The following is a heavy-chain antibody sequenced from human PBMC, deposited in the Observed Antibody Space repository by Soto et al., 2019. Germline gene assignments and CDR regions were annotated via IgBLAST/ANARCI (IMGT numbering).Heavy chain of an antibody. J-gene: IGHJ4*02. D-gene: IGHD5-12*01. Sequence: AGGSLRLSCAASGFTFSSYWVSWVRQAPGKGLEWVANIKQDGSEKYYVDSVKGRFTISRDNAKNSLYLQMNSLRAEDTAVYYCARVSAGTRWLQLYYFHYSGQGALVTVSS. V-gene: IGHV3-7*03. CDR2: IKQDGSEK. CDR1: GFTFSSYW. CDR3: ARVSAGTRWLQLYYFHY.